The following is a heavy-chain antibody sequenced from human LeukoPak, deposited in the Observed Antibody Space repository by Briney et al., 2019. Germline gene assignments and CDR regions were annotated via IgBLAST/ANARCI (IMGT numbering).Heavy chain of an antibody. Sequence: GASVNVSCKASGYTFTGYYMHWVRQAPGQGLEWMGWINPNSGGTNYAQKFQGWVTMTRDTSISTAYMELSRLRPDDTAVYYCARGGSYGSFYYYGTDVWGQGTTVTVSS. D-gene: IGHD1-26*01. CDR2: INPNSGGT. J-gene: IGHJ6*02. CDR1: GYTFTGYY. V-gene: IGHV1-2*04. CDR3: ARGGSYGSFYYYGTDV.